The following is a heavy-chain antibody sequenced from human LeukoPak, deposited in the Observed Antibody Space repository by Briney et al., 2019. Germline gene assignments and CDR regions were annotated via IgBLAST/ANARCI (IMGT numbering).Heavy chain of an antibody. J-gene: IGHJ3*02. D-gene: IGHD1-26*01. Sequence: SVKVSCKSSGGTFSSYAISWVRQAPGQGLEWMGGIIPIFVTANYAQKFQGRVTITTDESTSTAYMELSSLRSEDTAVYYRARERSKVGASPGAFDIWGQGTMVTVSS. V-gene: IGHV1-69*05. CDR2: IIPIFVTA. CDR1: GGTFSSYA. CDR3: ARERSKVGASPGAFDI.